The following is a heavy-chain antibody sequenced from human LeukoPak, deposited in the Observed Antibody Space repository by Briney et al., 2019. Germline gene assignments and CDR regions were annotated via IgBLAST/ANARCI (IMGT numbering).Heavy chain of an antibody. CDR2: INHSGST. J-gene: IGHJ5*01. Sequence: SETLSLTCAVYGGSFSGYYWSWIRQPPGKGLEWIGEINHSGSTNYYPSLKSRVTISVDTSKTQFSLKLSSVTAADTAVYYCAREDGEKDWFDPWGQGTLVTVSS. V-gene: IGHV4-34*01. CDR1: GGSFSGYY. CDR3: AREDGEKDWFDP. D-gene: IGHD4-17*01.